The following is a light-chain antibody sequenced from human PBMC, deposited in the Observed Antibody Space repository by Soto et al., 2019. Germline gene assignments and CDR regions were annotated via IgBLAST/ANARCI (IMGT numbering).Light chain of an antibody. CDR2: DAS. CDR1: QSVSSNY. V-gene: IGKV3-20*01. CDR3: QQYSSSPQT. Sequence: EIILTQSPDTLSLSPGDRATLSCRASQSVSSNYLAWYQQKAGQPPRLLIYDASSRATGITDRFSGSGSGTDFTLTISRLEPEDFAVYYCQQYSSSPQTFGQGTKVDIK. J-gene: IGKJ1*01.